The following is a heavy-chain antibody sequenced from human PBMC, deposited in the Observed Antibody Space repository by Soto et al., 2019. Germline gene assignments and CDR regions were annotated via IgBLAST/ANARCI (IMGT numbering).Heavy chain of an antibody. D-gene: IGHD5-18*01. Sequence: SETLSLTCTVSGGSISSVDYYWSWIRQPPGKGLEWIGYIYYSGSTYYNPSLKSRVTISVDTSKNQFSLKLSSVTAADTAVYYCARERDGGYGPSHYGMDVWGQGTTVTVSS. V-gene: IGHV4-30-4*01. CDR3: ARERDGGYGPSHYGMDV. J-gene: IGHJ6*02. CDR1: GGSISSVDYY. CDR2: IYYSGST.